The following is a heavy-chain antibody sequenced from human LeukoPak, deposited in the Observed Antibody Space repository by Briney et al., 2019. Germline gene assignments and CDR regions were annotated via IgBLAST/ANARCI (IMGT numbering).Heavy chain of an antibody. J-gene: IGHJ4*02. CDR3: ASLARGRGY. CDR1: GGSFSGYY. V-gene: IGHV4-59*01. Sequence: SETLSLTCAVYGGSFSGYYWSWIRQPPGKGQEWIGYIYYSGSTNYNPSLKSRVTISVDTSKNQFSLKLSSVTAADTAVYYCASLARGRGYWGQGTLVTVSS. D-gene: IGHD5-24*01. CDR2: IYYSGST.